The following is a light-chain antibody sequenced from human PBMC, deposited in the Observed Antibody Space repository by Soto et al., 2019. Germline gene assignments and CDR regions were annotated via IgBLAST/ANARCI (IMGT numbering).Light chain of an antibody. J-gene: IGLJ1*01. CDR1: SRDVGGYNY. Sequence: SVMSQALCASGSLGRSVVISCIGTSRDVGGYNYVSWYQQHPGKAPKLMIYEVNKRPSGVPDRFSGSKSGNTASLTVSGLQAEDEADYYCSSYAGSSNVFGTGTKVTVL. CDR2: EVN. CDR3: SSYAGSSNV. V-gene: IGLV2-8*01.